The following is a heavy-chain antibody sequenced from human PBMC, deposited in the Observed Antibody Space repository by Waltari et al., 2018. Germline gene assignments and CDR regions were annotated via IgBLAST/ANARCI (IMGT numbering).Heavy chain of an antibody. J-gene: IGHJ5*02. V-gene: IGHV3-23*03. CDR3: AKEGSGWYRKGPNWFDP. D-gene: IGHD6-19*01. CDR1: GFTFSSYA. CDR2: IYSGGST. Sequence: EVQLLESGGGLVQPGGSLRLSCAASGFTFSSYAMSWVRQAPGKGLEWVSVIYSGGSTYYADSVKGRFTISRDNSKNTLYLQMNSLRAEDTAVYYCAKEGSGWYRKGPNWFDPWGQGTLVTVSS.